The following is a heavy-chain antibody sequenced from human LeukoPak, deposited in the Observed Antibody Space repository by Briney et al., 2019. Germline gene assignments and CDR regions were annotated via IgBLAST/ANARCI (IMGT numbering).Heavy chain of an antibody. CDR3: ARDRPNYYGSDGHYYRRDGDY. CDR2: ITSRDEST. D-gene: IGHD3-22*01. J-gene: IGHJ4*02. CDR1: GFTFSIYA. Sequence: GGSLRLSCAASGFTFSIYAMSWVRQAPGKGLHWVSSITSRDESTCYVDSVKGRFTITRDNSENTLYLQMHSLRAEDTAVYYWARDRPNYYGSDGHYYRRDGDYWGRGTLVSVSS. V-gene: IGHV3-23*01.